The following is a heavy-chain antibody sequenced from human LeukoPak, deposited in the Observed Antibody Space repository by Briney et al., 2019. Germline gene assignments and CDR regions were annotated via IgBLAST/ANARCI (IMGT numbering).Heavy chain of an antibody. CDR1: GGSISSSSYY. V-gene: IGHV4-39*01. J-gene: IGHJ4*02. D-gene: IGHD6-6*01. CDR3: ASSARPAQFDY. Sequence: SETLSLTCTVSGGSISSSSYYWGWIRQPPGKGLEWIGSIYYSGSTYYNPSLKSRVTISVDTSKNQFSLKLSSVTAADTAVYYCASSARPAQFDYWGQGTLVTVSS. CDR2: IYYSGST.